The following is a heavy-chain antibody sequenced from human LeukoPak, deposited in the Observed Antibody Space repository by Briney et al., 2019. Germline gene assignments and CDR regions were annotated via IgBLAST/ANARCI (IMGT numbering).Heavy chain of an antibody. D-gene: IGHD6-6*01. J-gene: IGHJ4*02. Sequence: GGSLRLSCAASGFTFSNAWMSRVRQAPGKGLEWVGRIKSKTDGGTTDYAAPVKGRFTISRDNAKNSLYLQMNSLRAEDTAVYYCARDTHSWYSSSRDSYFDYWGQGTPVTVSS. V-gene: IGHV3-15*01. CDR1: GFTFSNAW. CDR3: ARDTHSWYSSSRDSYFDY. CDR2: IKSKTDGGTT.